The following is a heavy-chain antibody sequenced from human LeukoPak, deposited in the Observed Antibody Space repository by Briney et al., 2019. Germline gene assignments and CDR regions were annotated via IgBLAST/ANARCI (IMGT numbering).Heavy chain of an antibody. CDR1: GFTFSSYA. Sequence: GGSLRLSCAASGFTFSSYAMSWVRQAPGKGLEWVSGISGSGCSTNYADSVKGRFTISRDNSKNTLYLQINSLRVEDTAVYYCAKDGAYHSSGYSRFDNWGQGTLVTVAS. CDR3: AKDGAYHSSGYSRFDN. V-gene: IGHV3-23*01. J-gene: IGHJ4*02. D-gene: IGHD3-22*01. CDR2: ISGSGCST.